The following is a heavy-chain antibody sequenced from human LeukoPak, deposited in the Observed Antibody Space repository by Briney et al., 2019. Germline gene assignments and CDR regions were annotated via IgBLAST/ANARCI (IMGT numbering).Heavy chain of an antibody. CDR1: GGSISSYY. D-gene: IGHD2-2*01. Sequence: PSVTLSLTCTVSGGSISSYYWSWTRQPAGKRLEWIGRIYTSGSTNYNPSLKSRVTMSVDTSKNQFSLKLSSVTAADTAVYYCASARTTAFMDVWGKGTTVTVSS. CDR3: ASARTTAFMDV. V-gene: IGHV4-4*07. CDR2: IYTSGST. J-gene: IGHJ6*04.